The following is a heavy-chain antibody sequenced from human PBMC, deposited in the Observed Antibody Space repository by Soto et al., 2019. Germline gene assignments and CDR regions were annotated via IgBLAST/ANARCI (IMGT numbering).Heavy chain of an antibody. CDR1: GYTFTSYG. J-gene: IGHJ4*02. CDR2: ISAYNGNT. CDR3: ARDLRDRYGDYVRGKIDY. V-gene: IGHV1-18*01. D-gene: IGHD4-17*01. Sequence: ASVKVSCRASGYTFTSYGISWVRQAPGQGLEWMGWISAYNGNTNYAQKLQGRVTMTTDTSTRTAYMELRSLRSDDTAVYYCARDLRDRYGDYVRGKIDYWGQGTLVTVSS.